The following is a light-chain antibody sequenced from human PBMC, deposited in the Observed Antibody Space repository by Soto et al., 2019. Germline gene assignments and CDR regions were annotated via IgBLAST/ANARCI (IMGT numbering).Light chain of an antibody. Sequence: QSVLTQPRSVSGSPGQSVNISCTRTSNYVSWYQQHPGQAPKLMIYDVNKRPSGVPYRFSGSKSGNTASLTISGLQAEDEADYYCCSFAGSYTSYVFGAGTKVTVL. V-gene: IGLV2-11*01. J-gene: IGLJ1*01. CDR3: CSFAGSYTSYV. CDR1: SNY. CDR2: DVN.